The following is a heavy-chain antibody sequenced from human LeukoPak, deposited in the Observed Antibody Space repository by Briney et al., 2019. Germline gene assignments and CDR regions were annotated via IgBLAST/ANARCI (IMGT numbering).Heavy chain of an antibody. CDR1: GYTFTSYD. CDR2: MDPNSGNT. Sequence: ASVKVSCKASGYTFTSYDINWVRQATGQGLEWMGWMDPNSGNTGYAQKFQGRVTMTRNTSISTAYMELSSLRSEDTAVYYCARGYIAAADTFDYWGQGTLVTVSS. CDR3: ARGYIAAADTFDY. J-gene: IGHJ4*02. D-gene: IGHD6-13*01. V-gene: IGHV1-8*01.